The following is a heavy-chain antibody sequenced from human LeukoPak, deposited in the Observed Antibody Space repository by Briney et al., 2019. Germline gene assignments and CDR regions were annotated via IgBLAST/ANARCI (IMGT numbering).Heavy chain of an antibody. V-gene: IGHV1-2*06. CDR1: GYSFTSYY. CDR3: ARETGGSFGYFDY. Sequence: ASVKVSCKASGYSFTSYYIHWVRQAPGQGLEWMGRINPSSGGTNYAQKFQGRVTMTRDTSITTAYMGLSSLRSDDTAVYYCARETGGSFGYFDYWGKETLVTVPS. J-gene: IGHJ4*02. CDR2: INPSSGGT. D-gene: IGHD3-10*01.